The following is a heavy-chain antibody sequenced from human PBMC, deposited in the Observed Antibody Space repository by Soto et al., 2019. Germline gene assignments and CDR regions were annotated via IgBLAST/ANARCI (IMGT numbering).Heavy chain of an antibody. J-gene: IGHJ6*04. CDR1: VYSFTSYW. CDR2: IYPGDSDT. CDR3: ARLTMVRGVTTNYSNGMDV. D-gene: IGHD3-10*01. Sequence: PGESLKISCKGSVYSFTSYWIGWVRQMPGKGLEWMGIIYPGDSDTRYSPSFQGQVTISADKSISTAYLQWSGLKASDTAMYYCARLTMVRGVTTNYSNGMDVWGKGPTVTVSS. V-gene: IGHV5-51*01.